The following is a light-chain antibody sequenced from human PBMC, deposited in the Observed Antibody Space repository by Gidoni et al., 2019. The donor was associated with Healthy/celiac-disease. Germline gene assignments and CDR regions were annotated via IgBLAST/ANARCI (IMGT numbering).Light chain of an antibody. Sequence: SYELTQPPSVSVSPGQTASITCSGDKLGDKYACWYQQKPGQSPVLVLYQDSKRPSGIPERFAGSNSGNTATLTIRGTQAMDEADYYCQAWDSSTAVFGGGTKLTVL. CDR2: QDS. CDR1: KLGDKY. V-gene: IGLV3-1*01. J-gene: IGLJ2*01. CDR3: QAWDSSTAV.